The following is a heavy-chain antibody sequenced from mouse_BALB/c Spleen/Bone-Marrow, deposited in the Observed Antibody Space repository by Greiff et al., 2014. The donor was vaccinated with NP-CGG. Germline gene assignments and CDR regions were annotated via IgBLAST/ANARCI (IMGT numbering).Heavy chain of an antibody. J-gene: IGHJ3*01. V-gene: IGHV3-2*02. CDR2: ISYSGST. Sequence: VQLKESGPGLVKPSQSLSLTCTVTGYSITSGYAWNWVRQFPGKKLEWMGYISYSGSTGYNPSLKSRISITRDTSKNQFFLQLNSVTTEDTATYYCAIKPYYSWFAYWGQGTLVTVSA. CDR1: GYSITSGYA. CDR3: AIKPYYSWFAY. D-gene: IGHD2-10*01.